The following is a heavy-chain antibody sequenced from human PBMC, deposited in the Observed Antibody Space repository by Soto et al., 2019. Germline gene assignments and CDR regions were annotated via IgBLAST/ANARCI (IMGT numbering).Heavy chain of an antibody. CDR3: AHRLPGDKFDY. D-gene: IGHD2-21*02. Sequence: QITLKESGPTLVKPTQTLTLTCTFSGFSLSTSGVGVGWIRQPPGKALEWLALLYWDDDKRYSPSLKSRLTITKDTSKTPVVLTLTNMDPVDTDTYYCAHRLPGDKFDYSGQGTLVTVSS. CDR2: LYWDDDK. CDR1: GFSLSTSGVG. J-gene: IGHJ4*02. V-gene: IGHV2-5*02.